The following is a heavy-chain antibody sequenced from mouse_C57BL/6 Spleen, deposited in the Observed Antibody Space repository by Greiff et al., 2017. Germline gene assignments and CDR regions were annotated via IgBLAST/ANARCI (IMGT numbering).Heavy chain of an antibody. CDR3: AREGDVLRYLDY. J-gene: IGHJ2*01. CDR1: GYTFTSYW. V-gene: IGHV1-69*01. Sequence: VKLQESGAELVMPGASVKLSCKASGYTFTSYWMHWVKQRPGQGLEWIGEIDPSDSYTNYNQKFKGKSTLTVDKSSSTAYMQLSSLTSEDSAVYYCAREGDVLRYLDYWGQGTTLTVSS. D-gene: IGHD1-1*01. CDR2: IDPSDSYT.